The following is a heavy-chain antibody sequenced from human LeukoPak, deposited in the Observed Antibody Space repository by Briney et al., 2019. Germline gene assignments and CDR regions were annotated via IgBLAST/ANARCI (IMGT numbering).Heavy chain of an antibody. Sequence: SETLSPPFTVFGGSISSYYWGWFPQPPGKGLEGIGYIYYSGSTNYNPSLKSRVTISVDTSKNQFSLKLSSVTAADTAVYYCARHRPAARNAFDIWGQGTMVTVSS. V-gene: IGHV4-59*08. D-gene: IGHD6-6*01. CDR1: GGSISSYY. J-gene: IGHJ3*02. CDR2: IYYSGST. CDR3: ARHRPAARNAFDI.